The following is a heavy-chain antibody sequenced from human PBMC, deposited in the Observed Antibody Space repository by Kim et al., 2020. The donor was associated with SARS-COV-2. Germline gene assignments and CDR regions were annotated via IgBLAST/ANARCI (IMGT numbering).Heavy chain of an antibody. CDR2: TTGNGGSR. V-gene: IGHV3-23*01. CDR3: AKGGLYFEH. J-gene: IGHJ4*02. CDR1: GFDFNPYF. Sequence: GGSLRLSCSASGFDFNPYFMAWVRQAPGKGLEWVSYTTGNGGSRYYADSVRGRSPISRDNSSNTLCLQLTSLRVDDTAVYYCAKGGLYFEHWGQGTLVTVSS. D-gene: IGHD3-10*01.